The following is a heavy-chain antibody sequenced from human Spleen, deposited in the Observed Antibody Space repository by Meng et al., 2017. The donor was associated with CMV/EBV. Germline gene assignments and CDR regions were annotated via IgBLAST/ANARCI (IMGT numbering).Heavy chain of an antibody. V-gene: IGHV3-21*04. CDR3: AKNAMVRGYGMDV. J-gene: IGHJ6*02. Sequence: GGSLRLSCAASGFAFSTYSMNWVRQAPGKGLEWVSSITSTSSYTYYADSVKGRFTVSRDNAKNSLYLQMNSLRAEDTAVYYCAKNAMVRGYGMDVWGQGTTVTVSS. D-gene: IGHD3-10*01. CDR1: GFAFSTYS. CDR2: ITSTSSYT.